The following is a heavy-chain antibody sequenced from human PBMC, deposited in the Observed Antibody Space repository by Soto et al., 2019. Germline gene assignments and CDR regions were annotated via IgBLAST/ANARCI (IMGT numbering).Heavy chain of an antibody. V-gene: IGHV4-30-2*01. CDR2: IYHSEST. CDR3: ARTPDI. CDR1: GGSISSGGYS. Sequence: QLQLQESGSGLVKPSQTLSLTCAAPGGSISSGGYSWRWIRQPPGKGLEWIGYIYHSESTYYNPYLKSRVTISVDRSKNQFSLKLRSVTAAATAVYYCARTPDIWGQGTMVTVSS. J-gene: IGHJ3*02.